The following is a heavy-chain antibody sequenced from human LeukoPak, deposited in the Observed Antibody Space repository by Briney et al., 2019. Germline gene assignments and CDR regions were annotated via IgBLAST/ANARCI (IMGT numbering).Heavy chain of an antibody. V-gene: IGHV3-11*06. CDR2: ISSSSSYT. J-gene: IGHJ3*02. Sequence: GGSLRLSCAVSGFSFSDYYMSWIRQAPGKGLEWVSYISSSSSYTNYADSAKGRFTISRDNAKNSLYLQMNSLRAEDTAVYYCARDGKAAAVDAFDIWGQGTMVTVSS. CDR1: GFSFSDYY. D-gene: IGHD6-13*01. CDR3: ARDGKAAAVDAFDI.